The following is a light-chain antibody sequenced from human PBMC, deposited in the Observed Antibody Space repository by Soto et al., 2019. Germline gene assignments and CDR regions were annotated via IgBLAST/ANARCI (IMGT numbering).Light chain of an antibody. CDR1: QSVSSSY. J-gene: IGKJ1*01. CDR2: GAS. CDR3: QQYGSSQT. V-gene: IGKV3-20*01. Sequence: EIVLTQSPGTLSLSPGARAPLSCRASQSVSSSYLAWYQQKPGQAPRLLIYGASSRATGIPDRFSGSGSGTEFTLTISSLQSEDSAVYYCQQYGSSQTFGQGTKVDIK.